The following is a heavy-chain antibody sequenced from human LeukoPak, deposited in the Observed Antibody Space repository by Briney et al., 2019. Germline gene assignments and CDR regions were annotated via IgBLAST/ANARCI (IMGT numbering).Heavy chain of an antibody. V-gene: IGHV3-23*01. D-gene: IGHD2-21*01. CDR1: GFNFGDAA. J-gene: IGHJ4*02. CDR2: ISSSGLNT. Sequence: PGGSLRLSCAASGFNFGDAAMTWVRQVPGKGLQWVSLISSSGLNTYYAHSVKGRFALSRDNSKNTLDLQMNSLRADDTAAYYCVKDIQCSYWGQGGPVIVSS. CDR3: VKDIQCSY.